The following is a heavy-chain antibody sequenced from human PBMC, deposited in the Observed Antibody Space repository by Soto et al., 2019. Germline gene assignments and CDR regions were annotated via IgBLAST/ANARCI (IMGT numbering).Heavy chain of an antibody. CDR1: GFTSRSYE. J-gene: IGHJ4*02. V-gene: IGHV3-48*03. CDR3: VRGLHEPLPADVLRVTR. CDR2: ISADAPGT. Sequence: GGSLRLSFAASGFTSRSYEMHWVRQPPGKGVQCISYISADAPGTSDAGSVRGRFTNSRDNARNSLSLQMKSLRVDDAAIYYCVRGLHEPLPADVLRVTRWGQGTQVTVSS. D-gene: IGHD3-3*01.